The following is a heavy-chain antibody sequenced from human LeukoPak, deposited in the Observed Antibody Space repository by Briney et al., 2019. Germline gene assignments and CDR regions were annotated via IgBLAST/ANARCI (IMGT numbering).Heavy chain of an antibody. CDR3: ATEGRYGSGTYYMTY. CDR2: FDPEYGET. CDR1: GYXLTELF. Sequence: ASVKVSCKVSGYXLTELFIHWVRQAPGKGLEWMGGFDPEYGETMYAQKFQGRVTMTEDTSTDTAYMELSSLKSEDTAVYYCATEGRYGSGTYYMTYWGQGTLLTVSS. J-gene: IGHJ4*02. V-gene: IGHV1-24*01. D-gene: IGHD3-10*01.